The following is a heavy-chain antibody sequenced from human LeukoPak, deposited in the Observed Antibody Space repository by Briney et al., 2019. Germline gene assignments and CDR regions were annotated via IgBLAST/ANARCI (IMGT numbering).Heavy chain of an antibody. CDR3: ARGGYSYGEPYYFDY. J-gene: IGHJ4*02. D-gene: IGHD5-18*01. Sequence: VASVKVSCKASGYTFTGYYMHWVRQAPGQGLEWMGWINPNSGGTNYAQKFQGRVTMTRDTSISTAYMELSRLRSDDTAVYYCARGGYSYGEPYYFDYWGQGTLVTVSS. V-gene: IGHV1-2*02. CDR1: GYTFTGYY. CDR2: INPNSGGT.